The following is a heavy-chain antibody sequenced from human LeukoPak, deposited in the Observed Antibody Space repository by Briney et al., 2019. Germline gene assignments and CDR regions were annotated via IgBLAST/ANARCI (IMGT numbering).Heavy chain of an antibody. CDR2: INWNGGST. J-gene: IGHJ5*02. V-gene: IGHV3-20*04. D-gene: IGHD6-13*01. CDR3: AKFYSSSWFWFDP. CDR1: GFTFSSFA. Sequence: PGGSLRLSCAASGFTFSSFAMSWVRQAPGKGLEWVSGINWNGGSTGYADSVKGRFTISRDNAKNSLYLQMNSLRAEDTAVYYCAKFYSSSWFWFDPWGQGTLVTVSS.